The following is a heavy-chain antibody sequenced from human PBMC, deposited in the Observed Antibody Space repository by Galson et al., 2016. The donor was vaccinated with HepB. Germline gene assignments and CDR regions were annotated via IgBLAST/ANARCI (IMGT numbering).Heavy chain of an antibody. CDR1: GFTFSSYA. Sequence: SLRLSCAASGFTFSSYAMSWVRQAPGKGLEWVSTISGSGATTYVADSVKGRFTLSSDNSKNALYLQMNSLRVGDTAIYYCAKGGQWLLRGPGWFDPWGQGTLVNVSS. J-gene: IGHJ5*02. D-gene: IGHD6-19*01. CDR3: AKGGQWLLRGPGWFDP. V-gene: IGHV3-23*01. CDR2: ISGSGATT.